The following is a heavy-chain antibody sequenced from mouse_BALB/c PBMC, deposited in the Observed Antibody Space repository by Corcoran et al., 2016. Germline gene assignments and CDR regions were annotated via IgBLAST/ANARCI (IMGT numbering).Heavy chain of an antibody. CDR2: INTHSGVP. CDR3: ARYGNYYYAMDY. D-gene: IGHD2-1*01. Sequence: QIKLVQSGPELKKPGETVRISCQASGYTFTTAGMQWVQKMPGKGLKWIGWINTHSGVPKYAEDFKGRFAFSLETSASTAYLQISNLKNEDTATYFCARYGNYYYAMDYWGQGTSVTVSS. J-gene: IGHJ4*01. V-gene: IGHV9-4*02. CDR1: GYTFTTAG.